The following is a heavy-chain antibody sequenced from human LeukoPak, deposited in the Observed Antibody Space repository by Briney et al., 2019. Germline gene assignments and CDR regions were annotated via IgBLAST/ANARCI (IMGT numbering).Heavy chain of an antibody. Sequence: GGSLRLSYAASGFTFSSYAMHWVRQAPGKGLEWVAVISYDGSNKYYADSVKGRFTISRDNSKNTLYLQMNSLRAEDTAVYYCAKGRIAAAGTIWGQGTLVTVSS. D-gene: IGHD6-13*01. V-gene: IGHV3-30*04. CDR2: ISYDGSNK. CDR1: GFTFSSYA. CDR3: AKGRIAAAGTI. J-gene: IGHJ4*02.